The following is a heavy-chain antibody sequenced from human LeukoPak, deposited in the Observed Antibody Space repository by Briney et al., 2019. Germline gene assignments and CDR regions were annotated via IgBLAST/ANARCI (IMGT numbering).Heavy chain of an antibody. Sequence: GGSLRLSCAASGFTFSDYYMSWIRQAPGKGVEWLSYISSSGNIKYYTDSVKGRFTISRDNAKNSLYLQMNSLRAEDTAVYYCANFQWLRYFAFWGQGTLVTVSS. J-gene: IGHJ4*02. D-gene: IGHD5-12*01. V-gene: IGHV3-11*01. CDR3: ANFQWLRYFAF. CDR2: ISSSGNIK. CDR1: GFTFSDYY.